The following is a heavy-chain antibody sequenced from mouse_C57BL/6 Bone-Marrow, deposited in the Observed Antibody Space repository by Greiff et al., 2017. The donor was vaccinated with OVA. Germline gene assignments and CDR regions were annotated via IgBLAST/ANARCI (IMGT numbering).Heavy chain of an antibody. V-gene: IGHV14-2*01. CDR2: IDPEDGET. D-gene: IGHD2-1*01. CDR1: GFNIKDYY. CDR3: AIYYGNSYWYFDV. J-gene: IGHJ1*03. Sequence: EVKLMESGAELVKPGASVKLSCTASGFNIKDYYMHWVKQRTEQGLEWIGRIDPEDGETKYAPKFQGKATITADTSSNTAYLQLSSLTSEDTAVYYCAIYYGNSYWYFDVWGTGTTVTVSS.